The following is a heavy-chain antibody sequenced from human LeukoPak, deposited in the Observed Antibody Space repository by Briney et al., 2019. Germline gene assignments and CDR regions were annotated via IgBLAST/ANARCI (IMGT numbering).Heavy chain of an antibody. CDR2: INSDGSST. D-gene: IGHD3-10*01. CDR3: ARVVGYYGSGSYDP. J-gene: IGHJ5*02. V-gene: IGHV3-74*01. CDR1: GFTFSSYW. Sequence: GGSLRLSCAASGFTFSSYWMHWVRQASGKGLVWVSRINSDGSSTSYADSVKGRFTISRDNAKNTLYLQMNSLRAEDTAVYYCARVVGYYGSGSYDPWGQGTLVTVSS.